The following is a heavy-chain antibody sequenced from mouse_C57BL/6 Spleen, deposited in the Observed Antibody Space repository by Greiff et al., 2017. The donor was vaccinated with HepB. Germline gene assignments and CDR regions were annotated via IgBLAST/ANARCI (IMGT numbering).Heavy chain of an antibody. J-gene: IGHJ1*03. CDR1: GFTFSDYY. CDR2: INYDGSST. Sequence: EVMLVESEGGLVQPGSSMKLSCTASGFTFSDYYMAWVRQVPEKGLEWVANINYDGSSTYYLDSLKSRFIISRDNAKNILYLQMSSLKSEDTATYDCARLGNWYFDVWGTGTTVTVSS. V-gene: IGHV5-16*01. CDR3: ARLGNWYFDV.